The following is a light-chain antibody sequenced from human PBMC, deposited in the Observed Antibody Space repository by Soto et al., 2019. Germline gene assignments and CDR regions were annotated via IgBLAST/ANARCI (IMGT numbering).Light chain of an antibody. CDR3: SSYTSSSTV. CDR1: SGDVGGYNY. J-gene: IGLJ1*01. CDR2: EVS. V-gene: IGLV2-14*01. Sequence: QSALAQPASVSGSPGQSITISCTGTSGDVGGYNYVSWYQQHPGKAPKLMIYEVSNRPSGVSNRFSGSKSGNTASLTISGLQAEDEADYYCSSYTSSSTVFGTGTKVTVL.